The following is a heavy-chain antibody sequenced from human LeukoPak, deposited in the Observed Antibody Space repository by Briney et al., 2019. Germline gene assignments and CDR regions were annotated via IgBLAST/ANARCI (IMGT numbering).Heavy chain of an antibody. D-gene: IGHD6-13*01. CDR1: GGSISDYY. Sequence: SETLSLTCTVSGGSISDYYWTWIRQPPGKGLEWVGYIYYSGSTNYNPSLKSRLTISVGTSKSQFSLKLSSVTAADTAVYYCARGLLGYSSSWLGVAFDIWGQGTMVSVSS. CDR2: IYYSGST. J-gene: IGHJ3*02. V-gene: IGHV4-59*01. CDR3: ARGLLGYSSSWLGVAFDI.